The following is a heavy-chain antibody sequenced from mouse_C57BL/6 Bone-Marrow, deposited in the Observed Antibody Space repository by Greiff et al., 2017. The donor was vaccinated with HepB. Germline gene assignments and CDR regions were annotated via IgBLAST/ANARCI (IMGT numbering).Heavy chain of an antibody. V-gene: IGHV1-55*01. CDR3: ARQNYGSSYWYFDV. CDR2: IYPGSGST. D-gene: IGHD1-1*01. J-gene: IGHJ1*03. CDR1: GYTFTSYW. Sequence: VQLQQPGAELVKPGASVKMSCKASGYTFTSYWITWVKQRPGQGLEWIGDIYPGSGSTNYNEKFKSKATLTVDTSSSTAYMQLSSLTSEDSAVYYCARQNYGSSYWYFDVWGTGTTVTVSS.